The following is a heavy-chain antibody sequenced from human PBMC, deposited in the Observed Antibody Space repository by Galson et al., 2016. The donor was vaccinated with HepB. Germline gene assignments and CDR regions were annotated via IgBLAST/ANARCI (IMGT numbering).Heavy chain of an antibody. CDR2: ASGSGGST. J-gene: IGHJ4*02. Sequence: SLRLSCAASGFTFSSYAMSRVRQAPGKGLEWVSAASGSGGSTYYADSVKGRFTISRDNSKNTLYLQMNSLRAEDTAVYYCAKQSSGVVNPYYFDYWGQGTLVTVSS. CDR1: GFTFSSYA. D-gene: IGHD3-3*01. CDR3: AKQSSGVVNPYYFDY. V-gene: IGHV3-23*01.